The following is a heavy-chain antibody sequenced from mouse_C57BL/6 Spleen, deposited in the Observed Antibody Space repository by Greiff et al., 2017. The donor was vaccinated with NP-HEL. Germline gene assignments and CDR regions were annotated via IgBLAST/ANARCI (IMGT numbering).Heavy chain of an antibody. CDR3: ARSDYGRSYWYFDV. CDR1: GFSLTSYA. J-gene: IGHJ1*03. CDR2: IWTGGGT. D-gene: IGHD1-1*01. Sequence: VQLQESGPGLVALSQSLSITCTVSGFSLTSYAISWVRQQPGKGLEWLGVIWTGGGTNYNSALNSRLSISKDTSKSQVFLKMNSLQTDDTARYYCARSDYGRSYWYFDVWGTGTTVTVSS. V-gene: IGHV2-9-1*01.